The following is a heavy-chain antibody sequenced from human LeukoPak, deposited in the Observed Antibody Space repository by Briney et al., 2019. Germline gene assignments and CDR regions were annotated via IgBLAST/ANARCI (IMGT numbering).Heavy chain of an antibody. J-gene: IGHJ4*02. D-gene: IGHD3-10*01. V-gene: IGHV1-69*13. CDR3: HYYGSGSYYNVGY. CDR2: IIPIFGTA. Sequence: SVKVSCKAPGGTFSSYAISWVRQAPGQGLEWMGGIIPIFGTANYAQKFQGRVTITADESTSTAYMELSSLRSEDTAVYYCHYYGSGSYYNVGYWGQGTLVTVSS. CDR1: GGTFSSYA.